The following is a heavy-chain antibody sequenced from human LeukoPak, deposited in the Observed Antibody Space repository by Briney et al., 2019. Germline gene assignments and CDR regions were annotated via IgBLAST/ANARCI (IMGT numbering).Heavy chain of an antibody. V-gene: IGHV4-4*07. J-gene: IGHJ6*03. CDR3: ARAYGSGSYYYYYYYYMDV. CDR2: IYTSGST. D-gene: IGHD3-10*01. Sequence: SETLSLTCTVSGGSISSYYWSWIRQPAGKGLEWIGRIYTSGSTNYNPSLKSRVTISVDKSKNQFSLKLSSVTAADTAVYYCARAYGSGSYYYYYYYYMDVWGKGTTVTVSS. CDR1: GGSISSYY.